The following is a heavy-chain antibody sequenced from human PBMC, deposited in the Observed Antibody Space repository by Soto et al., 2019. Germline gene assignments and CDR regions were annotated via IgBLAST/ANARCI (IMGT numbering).Heavy chain of an antibody. Sequence: PGESLKISCKGSGYIFANDWIACVRQMPGKGLQCMGIIFPGDSDTRYSPSFHGQVTISADKSINTAYLQWSSLQSSDTSGQYWARRVAAHPYFDFWGQGALVTVSS. D-gene: IGHD6-6*01. V-gene: IGHV5-51*01. CDR3: ARRVAAHPYFDF. CDR2: IFPGDSDT. J-gene: IGHJ4*02. CDR1: GYIFANDW.